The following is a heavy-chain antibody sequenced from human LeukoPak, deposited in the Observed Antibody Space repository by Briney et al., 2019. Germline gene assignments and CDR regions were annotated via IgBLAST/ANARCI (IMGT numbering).Heavy chain of an antibody. Sequence: ASVKVSCKVSGYTFTELSMHWVRQAPGKGLEWMGGFNPEDGETIYAQKFQGRVTMTEDTSTDTAYMELSSLRSEDTAVSYCAKDLRVQPYVWGSLWGQGTLVTVSS. J-gene: IGHJ4*01. CDR2: FNPEDGET. CDR3: AKDLRVQPYVWGSL. V-gene: IGHV1-24*01. CDR1: GYTFTELS. D-gene: IGHD3-16*01.